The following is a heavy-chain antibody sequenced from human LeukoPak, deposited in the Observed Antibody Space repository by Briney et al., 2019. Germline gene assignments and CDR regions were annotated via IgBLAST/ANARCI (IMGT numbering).Heavy chain of an antibody. CDR3: ARDFYYGSGSYYYTYYFDY. CDR2: IWYDGSNK. Sequence: PGRSLRLSCAASGFTFSSYGMHWVRQAPGKGLEWVAVIWYDGSNKYYADSVKGRFTISRDNSKNTLYLQMNSLRAEDTAVYYCARDFYYGSGSYYYTYYFDYWGQGTLVTVSS. J-gene: IGHJ4*02. CDR1: GFTFSSYG. D-gene: IGHD3-10*01. V-gene: IGHV3-33*01.